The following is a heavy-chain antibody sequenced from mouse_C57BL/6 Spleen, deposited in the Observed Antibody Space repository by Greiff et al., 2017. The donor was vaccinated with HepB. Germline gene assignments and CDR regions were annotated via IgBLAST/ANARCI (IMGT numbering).Heavy chain of an antibody. CDR2: IHPNSGST. Sequence: QVQLQQPGAELVKPGASVKLSCKASGYTFTSYWMLWVKQRPGQGLEWIGMIHPNSGSTNYNEKFKSKATLTVDKSSSAAYMQLSSLTAEDSAVEYCARRDTLDYWGQGTTLTVSS. CDR1: GYTFTSYW. J-gene: IGHJ2*01. CDR3: ARRDTLDY. D-gene: IGHD5-1-1*01. V-gene: IGHV1-64*01.